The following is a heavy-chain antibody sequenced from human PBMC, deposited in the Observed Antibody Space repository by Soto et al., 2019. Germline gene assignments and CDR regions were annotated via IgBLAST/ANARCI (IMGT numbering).Heavy chain of an antibody. CDR1: GGTFSSYA. J-gene: IGHJ4*02. D-gene: IGHD2-8*01. Sequence: AVNVHCSAAGGTFSSYAISWVRRPPGQGLEWMVGIIPFFGTADYAQKFQGRVTISADESTSPSSLELSSLTSEDTAVYYCAGQYGPLDYWGQGTLVTVSS. CDR2: IIPFFGTA. V-gene: IGHV1-69*01. CDR3: AGQYGPLDY.